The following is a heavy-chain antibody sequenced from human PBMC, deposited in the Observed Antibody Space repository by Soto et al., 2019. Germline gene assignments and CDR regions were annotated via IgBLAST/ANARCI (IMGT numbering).Heavy chain of an antibody. CDR1: GGTFSSYA. Sequence: QVQLVQSGAEVKKPGSSVKGSCKAPGGTFSSYAISWVRQAPGQGLEWMGGIIPIFGTAKYAQKFQGRVTITADESTSTGYMELSSLRSEDTAVYYCARSQGGSSSLDIYYYYYYGMDVWGQGTTFTVSS. CDR3: ARSQGGSSSLDIYYYYYYGMDV. D-gene: IGHD2-15*01. CDR2: IIPIFGTA. J-gene: IGHJ6*02. V-gene: IGHV1-69*01.